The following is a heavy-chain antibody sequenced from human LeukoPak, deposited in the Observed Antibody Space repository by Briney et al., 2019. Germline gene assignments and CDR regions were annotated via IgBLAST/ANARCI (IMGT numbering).Heavy chain of an antibody. D-gene: IGHD3-10*01. CDR2: INSDGSST. CDR1: GFTFSSYW. V-gene: IGHV3-74*01. J-gene: IGHJ4*02. CDR3: ARDKSAGADTGSSFYY. Sequence: TGGSLRLSCAASGFTFSSYWMHWVRQAPGKGLVWVSRINSDGSSTTYADSVKGRFTFSRDNAKNSLYLQMDSLRAEDTAIYYCARDKSAGADTGSSFYYWGQGALVTVSS.